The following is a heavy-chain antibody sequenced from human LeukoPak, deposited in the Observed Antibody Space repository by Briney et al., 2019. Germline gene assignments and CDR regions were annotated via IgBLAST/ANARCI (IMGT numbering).Heavy chain of an antibody. CDR3: TRDPHSSGYYVDY. CDR2: ISYDGSNK. V-gene: IGHV3-30-3*01. Sequence: GGSLRLSCAASGFTFSNYAMSWVRQAPGKGLEWVAVISYDGSNKYYADSVKGRFTISRDNSKNTLYLQMNSLRAEDTAVYYCTRDPHSSGYYVDYWGQGTLVTVSS. CDR1: GFTFSNYA. J-gene: IGHJ4*02. D-gene: IGHD3-22*01.